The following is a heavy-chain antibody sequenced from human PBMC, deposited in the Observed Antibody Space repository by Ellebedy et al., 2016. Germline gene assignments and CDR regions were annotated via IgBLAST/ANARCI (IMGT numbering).Heavy chain of an antibody. J-gene: IGHJ4*02. CDR2: INEDGTGT. CDR3: ATVFDY. Sequence: GESLKISCAVSGFSLSSNWMHWVRQAPGKGLVWVSRINEDGTGTSYADSVRGRFTISRDTAKNTVYLQMNSLKVEDTAVYYCATVFDYWGQGTLVTVSS. V-gene: IGHV3-74*01. CDR1: GFSLSSNW.